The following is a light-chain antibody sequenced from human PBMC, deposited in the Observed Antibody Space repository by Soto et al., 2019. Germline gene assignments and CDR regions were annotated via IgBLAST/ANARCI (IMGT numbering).Light chain of an antibody. CDR1: QSVLYSSNNKNY. J-gene: IGKJ4*01. CDR2: WAS. V-gene: IGKV4-1*01. CDR3: QQYYSTPLP. Sequence: DIVMTQSPDSLAVSLGERATINCKSSQSVLYSSNNKNYLAWYQQKPGQLPKLLIYWASTRESGVPDRFSGSGSGTDFTLILSSRQAEDVAVYYCQQYYSTPLPFGGGTKVEIK.